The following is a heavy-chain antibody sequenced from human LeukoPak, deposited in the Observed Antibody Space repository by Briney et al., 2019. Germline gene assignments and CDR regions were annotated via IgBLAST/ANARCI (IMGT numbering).Heavy chain of an antibody. CDR2: ISAYNGNT. CDR1: GDTFASYV. J-gene: IGHJ4*02. V-gene: IGHV1-18*01. CDR3: ARDHWSYCSGGSCCSSDY. D-gene: IGHD2-15*01. Sequence: ASVTVFYKVPGDTFASYVIRWVRQAPGQGLEWMGWISAYNGNTNYAQKLQGRVTMTTDTSTSTAYMELRSLRSDDTAVYYCARDHWSYCSGGSCCSSDYGGQGTLVTVSS.